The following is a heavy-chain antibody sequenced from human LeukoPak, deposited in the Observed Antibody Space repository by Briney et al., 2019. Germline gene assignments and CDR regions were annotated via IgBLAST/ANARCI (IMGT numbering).Heavy chain of an antibody. CDR2: ISYDGSNK. V-gene: IGHV3-30*04. Sequence: GRSLRLSCAASGFTFSSYAMHWVRQAPGKGLEGVEVISYDGSNKYYADSVKGRFTISRDNSKNTLYLQMNSLRAEDTAVYYCAGGSGSYYRYYYYGMDVWGKGTTVTVSS. CDR3: AGGSGSYYRYYYYGMDV. D-gene: IGHD3-10*01. J-gene: IGHJ6*04. CDR1: GFTFSSYA.